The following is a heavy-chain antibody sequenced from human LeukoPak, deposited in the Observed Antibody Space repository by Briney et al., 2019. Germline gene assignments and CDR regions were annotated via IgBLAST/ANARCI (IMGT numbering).Heavy chain of an antibody. D-gene: IGHD5-24*01. CDR1: GYTFTGYY. J-gene: IGHJ3*02. CDR3: ARVRRDGYNSAFDI. CDR2: INPNSGGT. V-gene: IGHV1-2*02. Sequence: ASVRVSCKASGYTFTGYYMHGVRQAPGQGLEWMGWINPNSGGTNYAQKFQGRVTMTRDTSISTAYMELSRLRSDDTAVYYCARVRRDGYNSAFDIWGQGTMVTVSS.